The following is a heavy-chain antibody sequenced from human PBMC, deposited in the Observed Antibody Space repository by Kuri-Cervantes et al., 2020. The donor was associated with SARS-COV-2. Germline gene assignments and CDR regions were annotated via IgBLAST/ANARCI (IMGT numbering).Heavy chain of an antibody. Sequence: GESLKISCAASGFTVSSNYMSWVRQAPGKGLEWVSVIYSGGSIYYADSVKGRFTISRDNSKNTLYLQVNSLRAEDTAVYYCAIAAAEFFDYWGQGTLVTVSS. D-gene: IGHD6-13*01. CDR1: GFTVSSNY. V-gene: IGHV3-53*01. CDR2: IYSGGSI. J-gene: IGHJ4*02. CDR3: AIAAAEFFDY.